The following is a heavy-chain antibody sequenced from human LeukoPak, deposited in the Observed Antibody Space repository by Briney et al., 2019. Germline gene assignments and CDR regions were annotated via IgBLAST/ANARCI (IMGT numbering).Heavy chain of an antibody. D-gene: IGHD3-9*01. CDR2: IYYSGSI. J-gene: IGHJ3*02. CDR1: GGSISSSSYY. Sequence: SETLSLTCTVSGGSISSSSYYWGWIRQPPGKGLEWIGSIYYSGSIYYNPSLKSRLTISVDTSKNQFSLKLSSVTAADTAVYYCARFQIPTGAFDIWGQGTMVTVSS. V-gene: IGHV4-39*07. CDR3: ARFQIPTGAFDI.